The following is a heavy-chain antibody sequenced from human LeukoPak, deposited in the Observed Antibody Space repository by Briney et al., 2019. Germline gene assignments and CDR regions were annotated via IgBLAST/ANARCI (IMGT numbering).Heavy chain of an antibody. V-gene: IGHV4-59*11. D-gene: IGHD4-17*01. Sequence: PSETLSLTCTVSGDSISGHYWSWIRQSPGKGLEWIGYIYYSGSTNYSPSLKSRVTISVDTSKNQFSLKLSSVTAADTAVYYCARGRDYGDFPLFDYWGQGTLVTVSS. CDR1: GDSISGHY. CDR3: ARGRDYGDFPLFDY. CDR2: IYYSGST. J-gene: IGHJ4*02.